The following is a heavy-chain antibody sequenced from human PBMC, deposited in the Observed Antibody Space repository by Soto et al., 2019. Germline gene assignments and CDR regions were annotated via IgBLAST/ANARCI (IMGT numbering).Heavy chain of an antibody. D-gene: IGHD3-16*01. V-gene: IGHV1-69*12. CDR2: IIPIFGTA. CDR1: GGTFSRYG. J-gene: IGHJ6*02. Sequence: QVQLVQSGAEVKKPGSSVKVSCKASGGTFSRYGISWVRQAPEQGLEWMGGIIPIFGTANYAQKFQGRVTITADESTSTAYMELSSLRSEDTAVYYCARGGEVSYYYGMDVWGQGTTVTVSS. CDR3: ARGGEVSYYYGMDV.